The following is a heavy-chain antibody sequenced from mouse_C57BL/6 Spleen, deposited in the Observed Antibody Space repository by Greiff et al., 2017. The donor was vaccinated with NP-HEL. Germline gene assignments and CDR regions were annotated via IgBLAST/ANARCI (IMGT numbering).Heavy chain of an antibody. CDR1: GFTFSDYY. CDR3: ARDEVRGYFDV. V-gene: IGHV5-16*01. Sequence: EVHLVESEGGLVQPGSSMKLSCTASGFTFSDYYMAWVRQVPEKGLEWVANINYDGSSTYYLDSLKSRFIISRDNAKNILYLQMSSLKSEDTATYYCARDEVRGYFDVWGTGTTVTVSS. CDR2: INYDGSST. J-gene: IGHJ1*03.